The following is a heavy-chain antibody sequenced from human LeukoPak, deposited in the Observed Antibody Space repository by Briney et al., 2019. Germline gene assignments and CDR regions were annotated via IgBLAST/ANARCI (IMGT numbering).Heavy chain of an antibody. D-gene: IGHD3-10*01. CDR2: IYYSGST. V-gene: IGHV4-59*08. CDR1: GGSISSYY. CDR3: AGHSGWFGELSWDY. Sequence: PSETLSLTCTVSGGSISSYYWSWIRQPPGKGLEWIGYIYYSGSTNYNPSLKSRVTISVDTSKNQFSLKLSSVTAADTAVYYCAGHSGWFGELSWDYWGQGTLVTVSS. J-gene: IGHJ4*02.